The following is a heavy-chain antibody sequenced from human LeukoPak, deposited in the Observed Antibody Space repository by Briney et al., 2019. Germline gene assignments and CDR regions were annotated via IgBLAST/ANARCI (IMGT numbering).Heavy chain of an antibody. CDR1: GFTFRNSA. D-gene: IGHD2-15*01. V-gene: IGHV3-23*01. Sequence: GGSLRLSCAASGFTFRNSAMSWVRQAPGKGLEWVSTFTGGDGSAYYADSVKGRFTISRDNSKNTLYLQMNSLRADDTAVYYCAKYQCSGSACYPKEFDYWGQGTLVTVSS. CDR3: AKYQCSGSACYPKEFDY. J-gene: IGHJ4*02. CDR2: FTGGDGSA.